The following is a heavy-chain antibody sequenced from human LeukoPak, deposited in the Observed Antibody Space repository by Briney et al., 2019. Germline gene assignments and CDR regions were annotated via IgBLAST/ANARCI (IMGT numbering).Heavy chain of an antibody. J-gene: IGHJ4*02. V-gene: IGHV1-24*01. CDR2: FDPEEAKM. D-gene: IGHD3-3*01. CDR1: GNSLSELS. CDR3: TTRSGDFWSGFVN. Sequence: GASVTVSCKVSGNSLSELSIQWVRQAPGKGLECMGGFDPEEAKMVYAQNFQGRVTMTEDSSTQTAYMELNGLTSDDTAVYYCTTRSGDFWSGFVNWGQGTLVTVSS.